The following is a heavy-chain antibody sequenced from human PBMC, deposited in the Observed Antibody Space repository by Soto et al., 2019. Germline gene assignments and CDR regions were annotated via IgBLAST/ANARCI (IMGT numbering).Heavy chain of an antibody. CDR2: INHSGST. J-gene: IGHJ4*02. CDR3: ARRDYDFWSGYYLG. V-gene: IGHV4-34*01. CDR1: GGSFCGYY. Sequence: SETLSLTCAVYGGSFCGYYWSWIRQPPGKGLEWIGEINHSGSTNYNPSLKSRVTISVDTSKNQFSLKLSSVTAADTAVYYCARRDYDFWSGYYLGWGQGTLVTVSS. D-gene: IGHD3-3*01.